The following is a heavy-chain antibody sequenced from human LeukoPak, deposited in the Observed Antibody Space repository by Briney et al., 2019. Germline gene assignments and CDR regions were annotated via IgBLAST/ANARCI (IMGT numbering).Heavy chain of an antibody. V-gene: IGHV4-38-2*02. J-gene: IGHJ3*02. D-gene: IGHD6-13*01. CDR2: IYHSGST. CDR1: GYSISSGYY. Sequence: SETLSLTRTVSGYSISSGYYWGWIRQPPGKGLEWIGSIYHSGSTYYNPSLKSRVTISVDTSKNQFSLKLSSVTAADTAVYYCARERGSSIDAFDIWGQGTMVTVSS. CDR3: ARERGSSIDAFDI.